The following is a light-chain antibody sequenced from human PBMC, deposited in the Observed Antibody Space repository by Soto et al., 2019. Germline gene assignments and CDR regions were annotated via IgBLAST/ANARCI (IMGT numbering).Light chain of an antibody. V-gene: IGKV3-11*01. CDR2: DSS. Sequence: EIVLTQSPATLSLSPGESGTLSCRASQSVGSYLAWYQQKPGQAPRLLIYDSSNTSPGIPARFSGRGSGTDFTLTISNVEPEDFAVYYCQHRSNWHFTFGPGTKV. CDR1: QSVGSY. CDR3: QHRSNWHFT. J-gene: IGKJ3*01.